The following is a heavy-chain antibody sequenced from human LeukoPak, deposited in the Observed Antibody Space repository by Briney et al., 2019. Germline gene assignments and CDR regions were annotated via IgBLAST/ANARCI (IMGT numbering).Heavy chain of an antibody. V-gene: IGHV3-30-3*01. D-gene: IGHD3-3*01. CDR1: GFTFSSYA. CDR3: ARGTIFGVAPHN. Sequence: GGSLRLSCAASGFTFSSYAMHWVRQAPGKGLEWVAVISYDGSNKYYADSVKGRFTVSRDNAKNSLYLQMNSLRAEDTAMYYCARGTIFGVAPHNWGQGTLVTVSS. J-gene: IGHJ4*02. CDR2: ISYDGSNK.